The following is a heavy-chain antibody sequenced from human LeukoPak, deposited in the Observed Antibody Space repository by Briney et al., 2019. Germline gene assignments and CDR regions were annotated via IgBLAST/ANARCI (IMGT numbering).Heavy chain of an antibody. V-gene: IGHV4-31*03. J-gene: IGHJ5*02. CDR2: IYYSGST. Sequence: PSQTLSLTCTVSGGSISSGGYYWSWIRRHPGKGLEWIGYIYYSGSTYYNPSLKSRVTISVDTSKNQFSLKLSSVTAADTAVYYCARGVPDYGPTWWFDPWGQGTLVTVSS. D-gene: IGHD4-17*01. CDR1: GGSISSGGYY. CDR3: ARGVPDYGPTWWFDP.